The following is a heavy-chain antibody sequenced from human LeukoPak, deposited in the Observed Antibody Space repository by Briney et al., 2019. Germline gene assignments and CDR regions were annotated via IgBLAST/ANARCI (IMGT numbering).Heavy chain of an antibody. CDR2: VYDNDIS. D-gene: IGHD5-12*01. V-gene: IGHV4-59*01. CDR1: GASIRSYY. Sequence: PSETLSLTCSVSGASIRSYYWSWLRHSPGKGLEWIGYVYDNDISNFNPSLESRVTILVDRSKSQFSLKLRSVTAADTAVYYCARGLVLATDDAFDIWGPGTMVTVSS. CDR3: ARGLVLATDDAFDI. J-gene: IGHJ3*02.